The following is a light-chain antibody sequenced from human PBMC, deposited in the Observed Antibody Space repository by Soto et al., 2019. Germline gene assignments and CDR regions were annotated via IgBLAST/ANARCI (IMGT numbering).Light chain of an antibody. CDR3: SSYTSSSTYV. J-gene: IGLJ1*01. Sequence: QSVLNQPASVSGSPGPAIPISCTGNSSDVCGYNYVSWYQQHPGKAPKLMIYDVSNRPSGVSNRFSGSKSGNTASLTISGLQAEDKADYYCSSYTSSSTYVFGTGTKVTGL. V-gene: IGLV2-14*01. CDR1: SSDVCGYNY. CDR2: DVS.